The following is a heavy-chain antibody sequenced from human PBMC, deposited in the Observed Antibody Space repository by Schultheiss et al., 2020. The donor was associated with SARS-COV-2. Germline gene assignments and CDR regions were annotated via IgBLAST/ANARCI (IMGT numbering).Heavy chain of an antibody. Sequence: SETLSLTCTVSGGSISSYYWSWIRQPPGKGLEWIGYIYYSGSTNYNPSLKSRVTISVDTSKNQFSLKLSSVTAADTAVYYCARLGEITIFGVVPNWFDPWGQGTLVTVSS. CDR3: ARLGEITIFGVVPNWFDP. D-gene: IGHD3-3*01. J-gene: IGHJ5*02. CDR2: IYYSGST. V-gene: IGHV4-59*08. CDR1: GGSISSYY.